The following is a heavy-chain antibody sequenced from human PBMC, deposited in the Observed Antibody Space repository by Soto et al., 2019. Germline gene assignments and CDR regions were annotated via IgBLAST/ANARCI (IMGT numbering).Heavy chain of an antibody. V-gene: IGHV4-31*03. D-gene: IGHD3-22*01. CDR1: GGSISSGGYY. J-gene: IGHJ4*02. Sequence: SETLSLTCTVSGGSISSGGYYWSWIRQHPGKGLEWIGYIYYSGSTYYNPSLKSRVTISVDTSKNQFSLKLSSVTAADTAVYYCARDVLDYYDSSGSRIFDYWGQGTLVTVSS. CDR3: ARDVLDYYDSSGSRIFDY. CDR2: IYYSGST.